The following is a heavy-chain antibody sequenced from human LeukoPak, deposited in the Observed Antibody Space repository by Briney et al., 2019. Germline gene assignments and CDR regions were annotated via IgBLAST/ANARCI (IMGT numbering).Heavy chain of an antibody. V-gene: IGHV4-30-2*01. D-gene: IGHD4-17*01. J-gene: IGHJ3*02. CDR1: GGSISSGGYS. Sequence: PSETLSLTCAVSGGSISSGGYSWSWIRQPPGKGLEWIGYIYHSGSTYYNPSLKNRVTISVDRSKNQFSLKLSSVTAADTAVYYCAGVTVTTPNDAFDIWGQGTMVTVSS. CDR3: AGVTVTTPNDAFDI. CDR2: IYHSGST.